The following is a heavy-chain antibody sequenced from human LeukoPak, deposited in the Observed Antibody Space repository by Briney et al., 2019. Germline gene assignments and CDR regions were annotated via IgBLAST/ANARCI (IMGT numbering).Heavy chain of an antibody. D-gene: IGHD3-10*01. CDR2: IIPIFGTA. CDR1: GGTFGSYA. Sequence: SVKVSCKASGGTFGSYAISWVRQAPGQGLEWMGGIIPIFGTANYAQKFQGRVTITADESTSTAYMELSSLRSEDTAVYYCARVGSGSPLGYYFDYWGQGTLVTVSS. CDR3: ARVGSGSPLGYYFDY. J-gene: IGHJ4*02. V-gene: IGHV1-69*13.